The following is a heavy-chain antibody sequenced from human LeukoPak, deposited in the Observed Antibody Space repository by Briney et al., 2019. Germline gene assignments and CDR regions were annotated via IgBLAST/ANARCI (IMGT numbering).Heavy chain of an antibody. Sequence: ASVKVSCKASGYTFTTYGISRVRQAPGQGLEWMGWITTYNGNTNYAQKLQGRVTMTTDTSTSTAYMELRSLRSDDTAVYYCARGVPAAIAYFQHWGQGTLVTVSS. CDR2: ITTYNGNT. CDR3: ARGVPAAIAYFQH. CDR1: GYTFTTYG. V-gene: IGHV1-18*01. D-gene: IGHD2-2*02. J-gene: IGHJ1*01.